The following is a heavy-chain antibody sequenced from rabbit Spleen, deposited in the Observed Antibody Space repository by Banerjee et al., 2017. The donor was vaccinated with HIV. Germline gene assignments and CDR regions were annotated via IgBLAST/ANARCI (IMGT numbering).Heavy chain of an antibody. J-gene: IGHJ4*01. Sequence: QSLEESGGDLVKPGATLTLTCTASGFSFSNNYYMCWVRQAPGKGLEWIACIYSGSSGVTYYASWAKGRFTISKTSSTTVTLQMTSLTAADTATYFCARTYSSASAYAYFSVWGPGTLVTVS. V-gene: IGHV1S40*01. CDR1: GFSFSNNYY. CDR3: ARTYSSASAYAYFSV. CDR2: IYSGSSGVT. D-gene: IGHD6-1*01.